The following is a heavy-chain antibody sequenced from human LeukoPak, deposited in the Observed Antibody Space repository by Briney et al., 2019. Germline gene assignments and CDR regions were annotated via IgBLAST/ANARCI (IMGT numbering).Heavy chain of an antibody. J-gene: IGHJ4*02. Sequence: GGSLRLSCAASGFTFSAYWMSRVRQAPGKGLEWVANIKQDGSDKYYVDSVKGRFTISRDNAKNSVYLQMNSLRAEDTAVYYCARGIAVAGLFDYWGQGTLVTVSS. CDR3: ARGIAVAGLFDY. CDR1: GFTFSAYW. D-gene: IGHD6-19*01. CDR2: IKQDGSDK. V-gene: IGHV3-7*01.